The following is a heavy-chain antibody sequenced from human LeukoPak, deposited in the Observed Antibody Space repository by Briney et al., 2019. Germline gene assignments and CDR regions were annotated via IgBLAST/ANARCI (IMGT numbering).Heavy chain of an antibody. CDR2: INHSGST. CDR3: AAGLAARPMDY. CDR1: GGSFSGYY. J-gene: IGHJ4*02. V-gene: IGHV4-34*01. D-gene: IGHD6-6*01. Sequence: SETLSLTCAVYGGSFSGYYWSWIRQPPGKGLEWIGEINHSGSTNYNPSLKSRVTISVDTSKNQFSLKLSSVTAADTAVYYCAAGLAARPMDYWGQGTLVAVSS.